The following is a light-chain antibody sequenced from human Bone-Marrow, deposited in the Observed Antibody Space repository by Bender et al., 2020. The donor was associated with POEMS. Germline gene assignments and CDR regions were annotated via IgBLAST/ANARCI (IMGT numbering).Light chain of an antibody. V-gene: IGLV3-21*02. J-gene: IGLJ2*01. CDR3: QVWDRSSAHVV. CDR1: NIGSRS. Sequence: YVLTQPPSVSVAPGQTARITCGGDNIGSRSVHWYRQAPGQAPVLVVYGDTDRPSGIPERFSGSNSGNTATLAISGVEAGDEADYYCQVWDRSSAHVVFGGGTKLTVL. CDR2: GDT.